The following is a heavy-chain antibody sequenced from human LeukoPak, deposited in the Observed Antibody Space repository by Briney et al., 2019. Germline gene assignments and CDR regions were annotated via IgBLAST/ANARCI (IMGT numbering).Heavy chain of an antibody. V-gene: IGHV4-61*02. J-gene: IGHJ5*02. CDR1: GGSISSGSYY. CDR3: ARAFFDDSSGYYSNWFDP. Sequence: SQTLSLTCTVSGGSISSGSYYWSWIRQPAGKGPEWTGRIYTSGSTNYNPSLKSRVTISVDTSKNQFSLKLSSVTAADTAVYYCARAFFDDSSGYYSNWFDPWGQGTLVTVSS. CDR2: IYTSGST. D-gene: IGHD3-22*01.